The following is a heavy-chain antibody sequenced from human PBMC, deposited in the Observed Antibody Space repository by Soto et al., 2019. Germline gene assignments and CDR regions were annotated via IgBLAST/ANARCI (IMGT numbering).Heavy chain of an antibody. J-gene: IGHJ4*02. D-gene: IGHD5-12*01. V-gene: IGHV1-69*13. CDR3: ARAKPPEMATNPFDY. CDR2: IIPIFGTA. Sequence: SVKVSCKASGGTFSSYAISWVRQAPGQGLEWMGGIIPIFGTANYAQKFQGRVTITADESTSTAYMELSSLRSEDTAVYYCARAKPPEMATNPFDYWGQGTLVTVSS. CDR1: GGTFSSYA.